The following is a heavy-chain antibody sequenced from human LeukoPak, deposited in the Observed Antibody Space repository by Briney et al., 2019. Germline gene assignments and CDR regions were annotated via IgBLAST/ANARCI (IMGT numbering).Heavy chain of an antibody. CDR3: TISTLGYSSSWTPLYYYYYYMDV. V-gene: IGHV3-73*01. CDR1: GFTFSGSA. J-gene: IGHJ6*03. CDR2: IRSKANSYAT. D-gene: IGHD6-13*01. Sequence: PGGSLRLSCAASGFTFSGSAMHWVRQASGKGLEWVGRIRSKANSYATAYAASVKGRFTISRDDSKNTAYLQMNSLKTEDTAVYYCTISTLGYSSSWTPLYYYYYYMDVWGKGTTVTVSS.